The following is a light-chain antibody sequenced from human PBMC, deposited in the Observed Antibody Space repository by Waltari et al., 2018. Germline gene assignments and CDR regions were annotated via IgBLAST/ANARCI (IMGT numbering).Light chain of an antibody. V-gene: IGLV2-14*04. J-gene: IGLJ3*02. Sequence: WYPQHPGKAPNVMIYDVSKRPSGVSNRFSGSKSGNTASLTISGLQAEDEADYYCSSYTSSSTWVFGGGTKLTVL. CDR2: DVS. CDR3: SSYTSSSTWV.